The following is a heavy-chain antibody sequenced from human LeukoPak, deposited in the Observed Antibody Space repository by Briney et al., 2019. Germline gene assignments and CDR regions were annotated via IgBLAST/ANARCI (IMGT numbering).Heavy chain of an antibody. CDR1: GFTFSSYG. V-gene: IGHV3-23*01. D-gene: IGHD3-3*01. CDR3: APYYDFWSGYLEY. Sequence: GGSLRLSCAASGFTFSSYGMHWVRQAPGKGLEWVSAISGSGGSTYYADSVKGRFTISRDNSKNTLYLQMNSLRAEDTAVYYCAPYYDFWSGYLEYWGQGTLVTVSS. J-gene: IGHJ4*02. CDR2: ISGSGGST.